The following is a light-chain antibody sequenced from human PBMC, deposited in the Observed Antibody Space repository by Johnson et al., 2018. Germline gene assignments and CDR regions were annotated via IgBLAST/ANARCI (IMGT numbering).Light chain of an antibody. V-gene: IGLV1-51*02. CDR1: SSNIGNNY. Sequence: QSVLTQPPSVSAAPGQKVTISCSGSSSNIGNNYVSWYQQLPGTAPKLLIYENNKRPSGIPDRFSGSKSGPSAPPGITRLQTGDEADYYCGTWDSSLSAGNVFGTGTKVTVL. CDR3: GTWDSSLSAGNV. CDR2: ENN. J-gene: IGLJ1*01.